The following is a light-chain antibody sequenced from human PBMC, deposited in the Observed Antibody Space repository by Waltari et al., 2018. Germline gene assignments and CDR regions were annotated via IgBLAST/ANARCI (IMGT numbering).Light chain of an antibody. CDR2: AAS. CDR1: QNINSW. J-gene: IGKJ1*01. CDR3: QQYETYSGT. V-gene: IGKV1-5*01. Sequence: DIQMTQSPSTLSASAGDRVTITCRASQNINSWLAWYQQKPGKAPKLLIHAASSLQSGVPSRCSGGGSGTEFTLTISNLQPDDFATYYCQQYETYSGTFGQGTKVEIK.